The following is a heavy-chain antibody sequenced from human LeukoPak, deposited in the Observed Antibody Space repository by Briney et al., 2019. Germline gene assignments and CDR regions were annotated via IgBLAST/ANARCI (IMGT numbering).Heavy chain of an antibody. D-gene: IGHD4-17*01. CDR3: ARTKRERSGDLVDY. CDR2: FDPEDGET. CDR1: GYTLTELS. Sequence: ASVEVSCKVSGYTLTELSMHWVRQAPGKGLEWMGGFDPEDGETIYAQKFQGRVTMTEDTSTDTAYMELSSLRSEDTAVYYCARTKRERSGDLVDYWGQGTLVTVSS. V-gene: IGHV1-24*01. J-gene: IGHJ4*02.